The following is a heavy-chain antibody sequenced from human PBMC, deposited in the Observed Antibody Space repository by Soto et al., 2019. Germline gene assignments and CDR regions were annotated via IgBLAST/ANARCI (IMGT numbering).Heavy chain of an antibody. CDR2: IYPGDSDT. CDR3: ARTISFSLGLQYDGMDF. V-gene: IGHV5-51*01. CDR1: GYSFASYW. Sequence: ESLKISCQGSGYSFASYWNGWVRQMPGKDLEWMGIIYPGDSDTRYSPSFKGQVTISADTSLRTAYLQWASLKASDTALYYCARTISFSLGLQYDGMDFWGQGTTVIRSS. J-gene: IGHJ6*02. D-gene: IGHD3-16*01.